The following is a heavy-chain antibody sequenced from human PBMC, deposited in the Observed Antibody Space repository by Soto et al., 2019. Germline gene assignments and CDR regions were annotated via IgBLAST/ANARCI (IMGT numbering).Heavy chain of an antibody. CDR2: IFHSGNA. Sequence: SETLSLTCTVSGGSMRNVYWSWIRQPQGKRLEWIGFIFHSGNAKYNPSLKSRVTISIDTSKSQFSLSLDSVTAADTAVYFCARAHAPTLPFDYWGLGTLVTVSS. CDR3: ARAHAPTLPFDY. CDR1: GGSMRNVY. J-gene: IGHJ4*01. V-gene: IGHV4-59*01. D-gene: IGHD2-15*01.